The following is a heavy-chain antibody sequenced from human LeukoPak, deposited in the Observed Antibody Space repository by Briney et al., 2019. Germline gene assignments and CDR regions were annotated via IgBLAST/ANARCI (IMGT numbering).Heavy chain of an antibody. Sequence: GGSLRLSCAASGFTFSSYSMTWVRQAPGKGLEWVSYISSSSSTIYYADSVKGRFTISRDNAKNSLYLQMNSLRAEDTAVYYCARDSGLYCSGGSCYPTPTFFDCWGQGTLVTVSS. D-gene: IGHD2-15*01. CDR1: GFTFSSYS. J-gene: IGHJ4*02. CDR2: ISSSSSTI. CDR3: ARDSGLYCSGGSCYPTPTFFDC. V-gene: IGHV3-48*04.